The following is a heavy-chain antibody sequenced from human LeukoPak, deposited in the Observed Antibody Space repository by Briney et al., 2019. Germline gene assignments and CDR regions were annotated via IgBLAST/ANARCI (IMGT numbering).Heavy chain of an antibody. CDR2: IRNNGRNT. CDR1: GFTFSDHS. V-gene: IGHV3-11*04. Sequence: GGSLRLSCAASGFTFSDHSMSWVRQVPGKGLEWVSNIRNNGRNTYYTDSVKGRFTISRDNAKNSLYLQMNSLRAEDTAVYYCARGAGYCSGGSCANWFDPWGQGTLVTVSS. J-gene: IGHJ5*02. CDR3: ARGAGYCSGGSCANWFDP. D-gene: IGHD2-15*01.